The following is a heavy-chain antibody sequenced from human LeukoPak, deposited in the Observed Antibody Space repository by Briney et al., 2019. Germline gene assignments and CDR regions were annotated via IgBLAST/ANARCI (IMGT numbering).Heavy chain of an antibody. CDR1: GFTFSSYS. Sequence: PGGSLRLSCAASGFTFSSYSMNWVRQAPGKGLEWVSSISSSSSYIYYADSVKGRFTISRDNAKNSLYLQMNSLRAEDTAVYYCARDRDSYGYLGQDFDYWGQGTLVTVSS. J-gene: IGHJ4*02. D-gene: IGHD5-18*01. CDR3: ARDRDSYGYLGQDFDY. CDR2: ISSSSSYI. V-gene: IGHV3-21*01.